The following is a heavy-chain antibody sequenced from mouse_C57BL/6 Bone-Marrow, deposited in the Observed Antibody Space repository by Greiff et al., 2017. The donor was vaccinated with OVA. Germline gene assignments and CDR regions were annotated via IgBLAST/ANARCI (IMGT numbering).Heavy chain of an antibody. V-gene: IGHV5-6*02. CDR3: ARRGRPHYFDY. CDR1: GFTFSSYG. J-gene: IGHJ2*01. CDR2: ISSGGSYT. Sequence: EVMLVESGGDLVKPGGSLKLSCAASGFTFSSYGMSWVRQTPDKRLEWVATISSGGSYTYSPDSVKGRLTISRDNAKNTLYLQMSSLKSEDTAMYYCARRGRPHYFDYWGQGTTLTVSS.